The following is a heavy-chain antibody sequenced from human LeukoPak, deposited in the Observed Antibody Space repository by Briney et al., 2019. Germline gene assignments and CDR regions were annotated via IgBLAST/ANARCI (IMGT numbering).Heavy chain of an antibody. CDR1: GFTFSSYA. CDR2: ISGSGGST. CDR3: AKGSRNYDFWSGPGRGVYYYGMDV. D-gene: IGHD3-3*01. J-gene: IGHJ6*02. V-gene: IGHV3-23*01. Sequence: GGSLRLSCAASGFTFSSYAMSWVRQAPGKGLEWVSAISGSGGSTYYADSVKGRFTISRDNSKDTLYLQMNSLRAEDTAVYYCAKGSRNYDFWSGPGRGVYYYGMDVWGQGTTVTVSS.